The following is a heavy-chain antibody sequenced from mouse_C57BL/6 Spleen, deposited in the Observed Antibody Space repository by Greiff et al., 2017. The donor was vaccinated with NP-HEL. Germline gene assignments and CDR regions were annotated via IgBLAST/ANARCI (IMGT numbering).Heavy chain of an antibody. Sequence: VHVKQSGPELVKPGASVKIPCKASGYTFTDYNMDWVKQSHGKSLEWIGDINPNNGGTIYNQKFKGKATLTVDKSSSTAYMELRSLTSEDTAVYYCARRHYYGYYFDYWGQGTTLTVSS. CDR2: INPNNGGT. V-gene: IGHV1-18*01. CDR1: GYTFTDYN. D-gene: IGHD1-2*01. CDR3: ARRHYYGYYFDY. J-gene: IGHJ2*01.